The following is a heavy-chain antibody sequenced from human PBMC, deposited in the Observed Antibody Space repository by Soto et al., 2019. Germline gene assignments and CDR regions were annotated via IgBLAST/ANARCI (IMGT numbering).Heavy chain of an antibody. J-gene: IGHJ4*02. CDR3: ARGGSYVGFES. CDR1: GGSLNSSSYY. V-gene: IGHV4-61*01. D-gene: IGHD1-26*01. Sequence: SVTLSLTCTVSGGSLNSSSYYWSWIRQPPGKGLEWIGYIHYFGSTKYNPSLESRVVISVDTSKNQFSLKVPSVTAADTAKYFCARGGSYVGFESWGQGARVT. CDR2: IHYFGST.